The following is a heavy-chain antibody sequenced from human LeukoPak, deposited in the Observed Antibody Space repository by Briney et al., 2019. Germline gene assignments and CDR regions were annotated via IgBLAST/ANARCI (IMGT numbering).Heavy chain of an antibody. Sequence: QPGGSLRLSCAASGFTVSSNYMSWVRQAPGKGLEWVSVIYSGGSTCYADSVKGRFTISRDNSKNTLYLQMNSLRAEDTAVYYCARGGRYCSGGSCYLSWGQGTLVTVSS. CDR1: GFTVSSNY. J-gene: IGHJ4*02. D-gene: IGHD2-15*01. V-gene: IGHV3-53*01. CDR3: ARGGRYCSGGSCYLS. CDR2: IYSGGST.